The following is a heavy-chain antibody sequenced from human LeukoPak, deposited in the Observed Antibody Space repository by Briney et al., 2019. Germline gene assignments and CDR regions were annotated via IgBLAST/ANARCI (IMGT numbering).Heavy chain of an antibody. D-gene: IGHD3-10*01. Sequence: SETLSLTCTVSGGSISSYYWSWIRQPPGKGLEWIGYIFYTGSTNYNPSLKSRVTISVLTSKNRFSLKLSSVTAADTAVYYCARSPGGFGELSVFDYWGQGTLVTVSS. V-gene: IGHV4-59*12. CDR2: IFYTGST. CDR3: ARSPGGFGELSVFDY. J-gene: IGHJ4*02. CDR1: GGSISSYY.